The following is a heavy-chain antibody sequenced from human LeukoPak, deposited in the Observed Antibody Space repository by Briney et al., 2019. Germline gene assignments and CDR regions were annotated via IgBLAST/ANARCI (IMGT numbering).Heavy chain of an antibody. CDR1: GFTFSSYS. CDR3: ARSTVTTLPDY. V-gene: IGHV3-21*01. CDR2: IDFTSRYI. Sequence: GGSLRLSCAASGFTFSSYSMNWVRQAPGKGLEWVSSIDFTSRYIYNADSVKGRFTTSRDNAKNTLYLQMNSLRAEDTAVYYCARSTVTTLPDYWGQGTLVTVSS. D-gene: IGHD4-17*01. J-gene: IGHJ4*02.